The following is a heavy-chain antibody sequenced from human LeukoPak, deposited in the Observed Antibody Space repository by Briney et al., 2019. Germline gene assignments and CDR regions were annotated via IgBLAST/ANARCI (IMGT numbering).Heavy chain of an antibody. Sequence: GGSLRLSCAASGFTFSSYTVNWVRQAPGKGLEWVSSISSSSSYIYYADAVKGRFTISRDNAKNSLYLQMNSLRAEDTAVYYCARVYDSSGYTFDYWGQGTLVTVSS. J-gene: IGHJ4*02. CDR1: GFTFSSYT. CDR2: ISSSSSYI. V-gene: IGHV3-21*01. CDR3: ARVYDSSGYTFDY. D-gene: IGHD3-22*01.